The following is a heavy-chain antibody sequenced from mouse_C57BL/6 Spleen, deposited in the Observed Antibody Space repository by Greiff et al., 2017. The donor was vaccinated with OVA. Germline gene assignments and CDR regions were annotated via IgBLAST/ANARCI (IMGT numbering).Heavy chain of an antibody. D-gene: IGHD2-10*02. J-gene: IGHJ2*01. CDR3: ARGGRYGNFLYYFDY. CDR1: GYAFSSYW. Sequence: VQLQQSGAELVKPGASVKISCKASGYAFSSYWMNWVKQRPGKGLEWIGQIYPGDGDTNYNGKFKGKATLTADKSSSTAYMQLSSLTSEDSAVYFCARGGRYGNFLYYFDYWGQGTTLTVSS. V-gene: IGHV1-80*01. CDR2: IYPGDGDT.